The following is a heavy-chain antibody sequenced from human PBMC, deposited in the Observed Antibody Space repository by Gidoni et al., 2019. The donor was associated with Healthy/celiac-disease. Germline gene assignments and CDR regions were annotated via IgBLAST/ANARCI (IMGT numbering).Heavy chain of an antibody. CDR1: GFTFSSYA. CDR2: ISGSGGST. Sequence: EVQLLESGGGLVQPGGSLRLSCAASGFTFSSYAMSGVRQAPGKGLEWVSAISGSGGSTYYADSVKGRFTISRDNSKNTLYLQMNSLRAEDTAVYYCARRERLWFGVGYYYGMDVWGQGTTVTVSS. D-gene: IGHD3-10*01. CDR3: ARRERLWFGVGYYYGMDV. V-gene: IGHV3-23*01. J-gene: IGHJ6*02.